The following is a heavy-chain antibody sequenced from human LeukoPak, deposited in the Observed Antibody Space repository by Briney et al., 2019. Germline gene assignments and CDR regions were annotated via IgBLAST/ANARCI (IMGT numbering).Heavy chain of an antibody. V-gene: IGHV5-51*01. D-gene: IGHD3-9*01. CDR3: ARQYYETLTGPNWFDA. J-gene: IGHJ5*02. CDR2: ILPGNSDT. CDR1: GYTFTSYW. Sequence: GESLKISCKGSGYTFTSYWIGWVRQMPGKGLEWMGIILPGNSDTRYSPSFKGQVTMSVDKSISIAYLQWSSLKASDTAIYYCARQYYETLTGPNWFDAWGQGTLVTVSS.